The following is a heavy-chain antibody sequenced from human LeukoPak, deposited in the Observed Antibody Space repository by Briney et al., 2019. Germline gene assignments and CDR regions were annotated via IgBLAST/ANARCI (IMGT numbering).Heavy chain of an antibody. V-gene: IGHV5-10-1*01. J-gene: IGHJ3*02. CDR2: IDPSDSYT. Sequence: GESLQISCKGSGYSFTSYWISWVRQMPGKGLEWMGRIDPSDSYTNYSPSFQGHVTISADKSISTAYLQWSSLKASDTAMYYCARQGIAAAGTAEDAFDIWGQGTMVTVSS. CDR1: GYSFTSYW. D-gene: IGHD6-13*01. CDR3: ARQGIAAAGTAEDAFDI.